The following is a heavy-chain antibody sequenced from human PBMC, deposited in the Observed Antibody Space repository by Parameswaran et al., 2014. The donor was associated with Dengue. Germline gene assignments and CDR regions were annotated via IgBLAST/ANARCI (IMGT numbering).Heavy chain of an antibody. CDR3: ARGLPLGEVSLDLDY. Sequence: ASVKVSCKASGYTFSSNYMNWVRQAPGQGLEWMGIINPSGGGTTYAQKFQDRVTMTRDASTRTVYMELSSLRSEDTAVYYCARGLPLGEVSLDLDYWGQGTLVTVSS. V-gene: IGHV1-46*01. D-gene: IGHD3-16*02. CDR1: GYTFSSNY. J-gene: IGHJ4*02. CDR2: INPSGGGT.